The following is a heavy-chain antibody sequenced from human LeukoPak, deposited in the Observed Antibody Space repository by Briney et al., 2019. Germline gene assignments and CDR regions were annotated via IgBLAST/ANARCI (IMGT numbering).Heavy chain of an antibody. CDR1: GGSISSGSYY. CDR2: IYTSGST. D-gene: IGHD1-26*01. CDR3: ARGTGDRGSYYVWFDP. V-gene: IGHV4-61*02. J-gene: IGHJ5*02. Sequence: SETLSLACTVSGGSISSGSYYWSWIRQPAGKGLEWIGRIYTSGSTNYNPSLKSRVTISVDTSKNQFSLKLSSVTAADTAVYYCARGTGDRGSYYVWFDPWGQGTLVTVSS.